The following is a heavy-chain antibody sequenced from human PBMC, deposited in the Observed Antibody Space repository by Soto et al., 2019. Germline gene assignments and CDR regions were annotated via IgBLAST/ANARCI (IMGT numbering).Heavy chain of an antibody. Sequence: HVQLQESGPGLVKPSGTLSLTCAVSGESISSSNWWSWVRQPPGKGLEWIGEIYHSGNTKYNPSLKSRVTISVDKSKNQFSLKLNSVTAADTAVYYCARENDFWSGPNGLDVWGQGTTVTVSS. J-gene: IGHJ6*02. CDR1: GESISSSNW. CDR2: IYHSGNT. CDR3: ARENDFWSGPNGLDV. V-gene: IGHV4-4*02. D-gene: IGHD3-3*01.